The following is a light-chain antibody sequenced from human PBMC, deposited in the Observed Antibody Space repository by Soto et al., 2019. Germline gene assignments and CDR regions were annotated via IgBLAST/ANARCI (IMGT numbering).Light chain of an antibody. J-gene: IGKJ1*01. V-gene: IGKV4-1*01. Sequence: DIVMTQSPDSLAVSLGERATFNCKSSQSILDRSKNKYYLAWYQQKSGQPPKLLIYWASLRESGVPDRFTGSGSGTDFTLTISSLQSEDVAFYYCQQYFTSPWTFGQGTQVEI. CDR2: WAS. CDR3: QQYFTSPWT. CDR1: QSILDRSKNKYY.